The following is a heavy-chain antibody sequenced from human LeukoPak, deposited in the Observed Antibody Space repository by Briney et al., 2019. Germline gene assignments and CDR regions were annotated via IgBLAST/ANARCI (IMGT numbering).Heavy chain of an antibody. V-gene: IGHV1-3*03. D-gene: IGHD6-19*01. Sequence: ASVKVSCKASGYTFTSYAMHWVRQAPGQRLEWMGWINAGNGNTKYSQGFQGRVTITRDTSASTAYMELSSLRSEDMAVYYCARGGLLAVAGTRVLDYWGQGTLVTVSS. CDR2: INAGNGNT. CDR3: ARGGLLAVAGTRVLDY. J-gene: IGHJ4*02. CDR1: GYTFTSYA.